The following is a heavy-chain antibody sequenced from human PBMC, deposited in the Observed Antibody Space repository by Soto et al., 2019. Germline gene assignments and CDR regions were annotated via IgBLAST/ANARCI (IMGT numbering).Heavy chain of an antibody. D-gene: IGHD3-10*01. CDR2: ISYDGSNK. CDR1: GFTFSSYA. J-gene: IGHJ6*02. V-gene: IGHV3-30-3*01. CDR3: ARGALLWFGELLRPYYYYGMDV. Sequence: QVQLVESGGGVVQPGRSLRLSCAASGFTFSSYAMHWVRQAPGKGLEWVAVISYDGSNKYYADSVKGRFTISRDNSKNTLYLQMNSLRAEDTAVYYCARGALLWFGELLRPYYYYGMDVWGQGTTVTVSS.